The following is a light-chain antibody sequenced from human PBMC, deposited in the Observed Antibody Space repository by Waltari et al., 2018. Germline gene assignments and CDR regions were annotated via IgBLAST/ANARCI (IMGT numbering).Light chain of an antibody. CDR1: QTVRATY. Sequence: EIVLTRSPGTLSLSPGERATLPCRASQTVRATYLAWYQQKPGQAPTLVIHDTSSRATGIPDRFSGSGSGTDFSLTISSLEPEDFAVYYCQQYDISPLTFGGGTKVETK. J-gene: IGKJ4*01. CDR2: DTS. V-gene: IGKV3-20*01. CDR3: QQYDISPLT.